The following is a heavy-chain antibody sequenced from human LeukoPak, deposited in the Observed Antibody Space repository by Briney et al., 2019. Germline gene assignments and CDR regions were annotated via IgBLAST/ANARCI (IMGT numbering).Heavy chain of an antibody. CDR2: INPNSGGT. J-gene: IGHJ6*01. V-gene: IGHV1-2*02. D-gene: IGHD6-13*01. CDR1: GYTFTGYY. Sequence: GASVKVSCKASGYTFTGYYMHWVRQAPGQGLEWMGCINPNSGGTNYAQKFQGRVTMTRDTSISTAYMELSRLRSDDTAVYYCARDSSSWGNYGMDVWGQGTTVTVSS. CDR3: ARDSSSWGNYGMDV.